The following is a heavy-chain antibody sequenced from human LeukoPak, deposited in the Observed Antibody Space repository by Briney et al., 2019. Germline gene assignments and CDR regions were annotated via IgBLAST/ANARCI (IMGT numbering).Heavy chain of an antibody. CDR3: ARAAFYYDTSGYYSLPFDH. CDR2: IDASGSF. J-gene: IGHJ4*02. CDR1: GGSISTSY. D-gene: IGHD3-22*01. Sequence: SETLSLTCTVSGGSISTSYWTWIRQPAGKGLEWIGRIDASGSFNYNPSLRSRVTMSVDRSNNQFSLKLSPVTAADTAVYYCARAAFYYDTSGYYSLPFDHWGQGTLVTVSS. V-gene: IGHV4-4*07.